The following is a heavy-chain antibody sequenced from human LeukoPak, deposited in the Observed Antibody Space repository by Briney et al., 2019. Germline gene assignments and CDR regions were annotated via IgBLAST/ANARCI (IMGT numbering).Heavy chain of an antibody. V-gene: IGHV3-23*01. D-gene: IGHD2-15*01. CDR1: GFTLSTYA. Sequence: GRSLRLSCAASGFTLSTYAMSWVRQAPGKGLEWVSSFSGSGGNTYYAYSVMGRFTISRDNSKNTLYLQLNSLRAEDTAVYYCAKSGLNRFDYWGQGTLVTVSS. J-gene: IGHJ4*02. CDR3: AKSGLNRFDY. CDR2: FSGSGGNT.